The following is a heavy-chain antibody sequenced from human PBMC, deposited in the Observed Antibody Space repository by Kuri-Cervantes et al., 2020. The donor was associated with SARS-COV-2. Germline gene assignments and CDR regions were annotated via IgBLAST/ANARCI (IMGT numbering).Heavy chain of an antibody. J-gene: IGHJ6*02. CDR2: ISYDGNNK. Sequence: GGSLRLSCAASHFTFSSYAFHWVRQAPGQGLEWVAAISYDGNNKYFADSARGRFTVSRDNSKNTLYLEMDGLRPEDTAVYYCARERLHLGRYYYYYGMDVWGQGTTVTVSS. D-gene: IGHD4-11*01. CDR1: HFTFSSYA. V-gene: IGHV3-30*04. CDR3: ARERLHLGRYYYYYGMDV.